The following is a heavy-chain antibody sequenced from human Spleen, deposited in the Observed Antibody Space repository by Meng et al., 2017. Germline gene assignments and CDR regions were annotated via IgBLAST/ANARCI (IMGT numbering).Heavy chain of an antibody. CDR3: ASWSRYFDWLLPDY. V-gene: IGHV4-34*01. CDR2: INHSGST. D-gene: IGHD3-9*01. J-gene: IGHJ4*02. Sequence: GQLQQWGAGLLEPPETLSLTCAVYGGSFSGYYWSWIRQSPGKGLEWIGEINHSGSTNYNPSLKSRVTISVDTSKNQFSLKLSSVTAADTAVYYCASWSRYFDWLLPDYWGQGTLVTVSS. CDR1: GGSFSGYY.